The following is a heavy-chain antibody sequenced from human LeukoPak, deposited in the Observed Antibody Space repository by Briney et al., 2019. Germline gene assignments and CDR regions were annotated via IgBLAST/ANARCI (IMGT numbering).Heavy chain of an antibody. CDR1: GGSISSYY. D-gene: IGHD4-23*01. CDR2: IYYSGST. CDR3: ARGDYGGNSIDY. Sequence: SETLSLTCTVSGGSISSYYWSWIRQPPGKGLEWIGYIYYSGSTNYNPSLKSRVTISVDTSKNQFSLKLSSVTAADTTVYYCARGDYGGNSIDYWGQGTLVTVSS. J-gene: IGHJ4*02. V-gene: IGHV4-59*12.